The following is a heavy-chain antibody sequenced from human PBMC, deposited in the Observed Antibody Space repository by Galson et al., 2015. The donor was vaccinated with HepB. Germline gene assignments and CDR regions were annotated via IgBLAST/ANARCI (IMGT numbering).Heavy chain of an antibody. V-gene: IGHV5-51*01. CDR3: ARRYQTFDY. CDR1: GYTFSTSW. CDR2: IYPSDSDT. D-gene: IGHD1-26*01. J-gene: IGHJ4*02. Sequence: QSGGEVTKPGESLRISCKGSGYTFSTSWIGWVRQMPGKGLEWMGIIYPSDSDTRYSPSFQGQVTISADKSINTAYLQWNSPKASDTAIYYCARRYQTFDYWGQGTLVTVSS.